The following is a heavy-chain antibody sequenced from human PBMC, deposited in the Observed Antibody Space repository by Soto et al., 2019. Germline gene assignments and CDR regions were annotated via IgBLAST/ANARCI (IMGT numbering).Heavy chain of an antibody. CDR1: GYSVTSSDYY. Sequence: SETLSLTCSVSGYSVTSSDYYWAWIRQPPGKGLEWIGSMFYSGLTYYNPSLKSRVTLSVDTSKNQFSVRLNSVTAADTAVYYCARAQGPSDYWGQGTLVTVSS. CDR2: MFYSGLT. V-gene: IGHV4-39*01. CDR3: ARAQGPSDY. J-gene: IGHJ4*02.